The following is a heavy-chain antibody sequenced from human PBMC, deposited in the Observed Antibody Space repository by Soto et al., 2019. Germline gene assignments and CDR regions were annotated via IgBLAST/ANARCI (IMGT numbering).Heavy chain of an antibody. Sequence: SETLSLTCTVSGGSISSGGYYWSWIRQHPGKGLEWTGYIYYSGSTYYNPSLKSRVTISVDTSKNQFSLKLSSVTAADTAVYYCARDNGDYDILTGSYYFDYWGQGTPVTISS. CDR3: ARDNGDYDILTGSYYFDY. CDR1: GGSISSGGYY. J-gene: IGHJ4*02. V-gene: IGHV4-31*03. D-gene: IGHD3-9*01. CDR2: IYYSGST.